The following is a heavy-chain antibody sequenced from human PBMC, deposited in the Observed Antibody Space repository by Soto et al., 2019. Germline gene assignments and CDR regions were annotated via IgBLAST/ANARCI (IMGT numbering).Heavy chain of an antibody. CDR1: GYTFTSYY. Sequence: GASVKVSCKASGYTFTSYYMHWVRQAPGQGLEWMGIINPSGGSTSYAQKFQGRVTMTRDTSTSTVYMELSSLRSEDTAVYYCARDGGYCSGGSCPNDSDYYYYYYMDVWGKGTTVTVSS. J-gene: IGHJ6*03. V-gene: IGHV1-46*03. CDR2: INPSGGST. CDR3: ARDGGYCSGGSCPNDSDYYYYYYMDV. D-gene: IGHD2-15*01.